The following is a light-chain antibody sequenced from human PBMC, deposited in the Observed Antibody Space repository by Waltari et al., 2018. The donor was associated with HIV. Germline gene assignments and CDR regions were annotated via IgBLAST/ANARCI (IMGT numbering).Light chain of an antibody. CDR3: QSYDRSLSASVV. V-gene: IGLV1-40*01. Sequence: QSVLTQPPSVSGAPGQRVTISCTGGSSNIGADYDVHWYQQIPGTAPKLLISGNKNRPSGVPDRLSASKSGASASLAITGLQAEDEADYFCQSYDRSLSASVVFGGGTKLTVL. CDR2: GNK. J-gene: IGLJ2*01. CDR1: SSNIGADYD.